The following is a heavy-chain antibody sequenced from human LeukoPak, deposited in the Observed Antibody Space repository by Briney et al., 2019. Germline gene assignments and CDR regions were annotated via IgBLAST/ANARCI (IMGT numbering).Heavy chain of an antibody. Sequence: SETLSLTCTVSAGSISSYYWSWIRQPPGKGLEWIGYIYYSGSTNYNPSLKSRVTISVDTSKNQFSLKLSSVTAADTAVYYCARTGPQIAVAGTNFDYWGQGTLVTVSS. V-gene: IGHV4-59*01. CDR2: IYYSGST. D-gene: IGHD6-19*01. CDR1: AGSISSYY. J-gene: IGHJ4*02. CDR3: ARTGPQIAVAGTNFDY.